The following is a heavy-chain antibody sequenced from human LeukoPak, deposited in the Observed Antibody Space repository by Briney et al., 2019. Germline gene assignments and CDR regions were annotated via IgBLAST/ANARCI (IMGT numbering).Heavy chain of an antibody. V-gene: IGHV4-59*01. D-gene: IGHD2-21*02. Sequence: SETLSLTCTVSGGSISSYYWSWIRQPPGKGLEWIGYIYYSGSTNYNPSLKSRVTISVDTSKNQFSLKLSSVTAADTAVYYCARELSGCGGDCTTIDYWGQGTLVTVSS. CDR2: IYYSGST. CDR1: GGSISSYY. CDR3: ARELSGCGGDCTTIDY. J-gene: IGHJ4*02.